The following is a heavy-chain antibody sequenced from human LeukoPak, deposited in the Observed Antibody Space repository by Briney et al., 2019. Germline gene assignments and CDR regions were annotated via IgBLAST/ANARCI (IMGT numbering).Heavy chain of an antibody. V-gene: IGHV4-38-2*01. CDR3: ARHEAEMATILGNY. J-gene: IGHJ4*02. CDR1: GYPIRSGFY. CDR2: IYHSGST. Sequence: PSETLSLTCVVSGYPIRSGFYWGWIRQPPGKGLEWVGSIYHSGSTLYNPSLKSRVTISVDTSKNQFSLSLRSVTAADTAVYYCARHEAEMATILGNYWGQGNLVIVSS. D-gene: IGHD5-24*01.